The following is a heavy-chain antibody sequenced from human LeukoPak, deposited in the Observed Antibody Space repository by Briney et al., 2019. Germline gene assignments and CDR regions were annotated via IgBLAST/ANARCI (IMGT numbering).Heavy chain of an antibody. CDR2: ISGSGGST. CDR3: ARAGELRSSGWSVGDTGG. J-gene: IGHJ4*02. D-gene: IGHD6-19*01. Sequence: PGGSLRLSCAASGFTFSSYAMSWVRQAPGKGLEWVSAISGSGGSTYYADSVKGRFTISRDNAKNSLYLQMNSLRAEDTAAYYCARAGELRSSGWSVGDTGGWGQGTLVTVSS. CDR1: GFTFSSYA. V-gene: IGHV3-23*01.